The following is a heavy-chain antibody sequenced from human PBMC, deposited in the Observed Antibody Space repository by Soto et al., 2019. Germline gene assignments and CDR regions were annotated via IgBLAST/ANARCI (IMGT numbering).Heavy chain of an antibody. Sequence: SETLSLTCAVYGGSFSGYYWSWIRQPPGKGLEWIGEINHSGSTNYNPSLKSRVTISVDTSKNQFSLKLSSVTAADTAVYYCSRFSLYAAYYYYYGMGVWGQGTTVTVSS. CDR2: INHSGST. CDR3: SRFSLYAAYYYYYGMGV. D-gene: IGHD3-16*01. V-gene: IGHV4-34*01. CDR1: GGSFSGYY. J-gene: IGHJ6*02.